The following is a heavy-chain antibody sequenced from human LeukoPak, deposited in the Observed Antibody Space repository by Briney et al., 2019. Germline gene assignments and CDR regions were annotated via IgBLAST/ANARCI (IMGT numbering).Heavy chain of an antibody. V-gene: IGHV4-4*07. CDR3: ARRHPYYYGSGTYSRED. Sequence: SETLSLTCTVSGGSIGNYYWNWIRQPAGKGLEWIGRISTSGTTNYHPSLKSRVTLSLNTSKNQFSLNLRSVTAADTAIYFCARRHPYYYGSGTYSREDWGQGTLVTVSS. CDR1: GGSIGNYY. CDR2: ISTSGTT. D-gene: IGHD3-10*01. J-gene: IGHJ4*02.